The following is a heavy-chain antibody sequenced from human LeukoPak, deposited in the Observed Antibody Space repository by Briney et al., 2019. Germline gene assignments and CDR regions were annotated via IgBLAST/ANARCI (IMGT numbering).Heavy chain of an antibody. CDR3: AKSHLPNAYSGTYYCDY. D-gene: IGHD1-26*01. V-gene: IGHV3-30*02. J-gene: IGHJ4*02. Sequence: GGSLRLSCAASGFTFNYYGMHWVRQAPGKGLEWVAFIRYDESKKFYGDSVKGRFTISRDSSKNTLYLQMDSLRTEDTAVYYCAKSHLPNAYSGTYYCDYWGQGTLVTVSS. CDR1: GFTFNYYG. CDR2: IRYDESKK.